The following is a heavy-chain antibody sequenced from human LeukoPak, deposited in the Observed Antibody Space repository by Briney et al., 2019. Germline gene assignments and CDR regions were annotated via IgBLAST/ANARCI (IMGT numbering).Heavy chain of an antibody. CDR3: ARVTTGDNGDGYFDL. CDR1: GYTFTSYG. V-gene: IGHV1-18*01. D-gene: IGHD7-27*01. J-gene: IGHJ2*01. CDR2: ISAYNGNT. Sequence: GASVKVSCKASGYTFTSYGISWVRQAPGQGLEWMGWISAYNGNTNYAQKLQGRVTITADGSTSTAYMELSSLRSEDTAVYYCARVTTGDNGDGYFDLWGRGTLVTVSS.